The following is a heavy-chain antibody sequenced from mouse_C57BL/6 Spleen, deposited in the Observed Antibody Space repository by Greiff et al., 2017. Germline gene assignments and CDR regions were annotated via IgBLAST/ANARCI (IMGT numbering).Heavy chain of an antibody. Sequence: VQLKESGPELVKPGASVKMSCKASGYTFTDYNMHWVKQSHGKSLEWIGYINPNNGGTSYNQKFKGKATLTVNKSSSTAYMELRSLTSEDSAVYYCARSGYDLYYFDYWGQGTTLTVSS. V-gene: IGHV1-22*01. CDR2: INPNNGGT. J-gene: IGHJ2*01. CDR3: ARSGYDLYYFDY. CDR1: GYTFTDYN. D-gene: IGHD2-3*01.